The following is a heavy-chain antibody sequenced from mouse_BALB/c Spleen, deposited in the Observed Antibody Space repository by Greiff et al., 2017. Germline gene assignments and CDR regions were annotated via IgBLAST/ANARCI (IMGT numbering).Heavy chain of an antibody. CDR3: ARDIYGNVYYFDY. J-gene: IGHJ2*01. D-gene: IGHD2-1*01. Sequence: DVKLVESGGGLVQPGGSLKLSCAASGFTFSSYGMSWVRQTPDKRLELVATINSNGGSTYYPDSVKGRFTISRDNAKNTLYLQMSSLKSEDTAMYYCARDIYGNVYYFDYWGQGTTLTVSS. CDR1: GFTFSSYG. V-gene: IGHV5-6-3*01. CDR2: INSNGGST.